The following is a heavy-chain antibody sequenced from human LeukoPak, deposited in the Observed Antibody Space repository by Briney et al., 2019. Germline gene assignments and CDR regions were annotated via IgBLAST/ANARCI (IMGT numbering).Heavy chain of an antibody. CDR2: IYGNAGRT. J-gene: IGHJ4*02. Sequence: GGSLSLSCAASGFTFSSHAMNWVRQAPGKGLEWVSGIYGNAGRTFYADSVKGRFTMSRDNSKNTLYLQMDSLRAEDTAMYYCARARSDNYYSGVNYWGQGTLVTVSS. CDR3: ARARSDNYYSGVNY. V-gene: IGHV3-23*01. CDR1: GFTFSSHA. D-gene: IGHD3-22*01.